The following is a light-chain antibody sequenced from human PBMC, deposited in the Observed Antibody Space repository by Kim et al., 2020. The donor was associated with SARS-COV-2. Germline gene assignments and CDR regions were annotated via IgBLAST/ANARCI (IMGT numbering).Light chain of an antibody. CDR1: QSISSTY. V-gene: IGKV3-20*01. CDR3: QQYADSPLT. J-gene: IGKJ4*01. Sequence: SPGERAALSCRASQSISSTYLAWYQQKPGQAPRLLIYGASRRATGIPDRFSGSGSGTDFTLTVSRLEPEDFAVYYCQQYADSPLTFGGGTKVEIK. CDR2: GAS.